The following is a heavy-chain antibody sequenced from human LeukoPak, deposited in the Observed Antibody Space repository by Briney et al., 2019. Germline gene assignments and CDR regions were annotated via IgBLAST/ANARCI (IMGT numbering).Heavy chain of an antibody. CDR2: ISGSGGST. D-gene: IGHD3-22*01. CDR3: ARDLEDSSPFGAFDL. J-gene: IGHJ3*01. V-gene: IGHV3-23*01. CDR1: GFTFSSYA. Sequence: GGSLRLSRAVSGFTFSSYAMSWVRQAPGKGLEWVSGISGSGGSTYYADSVKGRFTISRDNSKNTLYLQMNSLRAEDTAVYYCARDLEDSSPFGAFDLWGQGTMVTVSS.